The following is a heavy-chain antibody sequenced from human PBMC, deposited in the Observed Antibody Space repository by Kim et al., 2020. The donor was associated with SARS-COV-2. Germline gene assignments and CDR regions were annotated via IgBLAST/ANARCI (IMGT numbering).Heavy chain of an antibody. CDR2: ISYDGSNK. CDR3: AREPPYCSGGSC. D-gene: IGHD2-15*01. J-gene: IGHJ4*02. Sequence: GGSLRLSCAASGFTFSSYGMHWVRQAPGKGLEWVAVISYDGSNKYYADSVKGRFTISRDNSKNTLYLQMNSLRAEDTAVYYCAREPPYCSGGSCWGQGTLVTVSS. CDR1: GFTFSSYG. V-gene: IGHV3-33*05.